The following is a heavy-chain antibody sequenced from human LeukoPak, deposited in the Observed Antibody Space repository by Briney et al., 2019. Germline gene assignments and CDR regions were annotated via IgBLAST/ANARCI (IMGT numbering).Heavy chain of an antibody. J-gene: IGHJ5*02. CDR2: INYSGST. CDR3: ARGYSSSWYLNWFDP. CDR1: GFSISTRSYY. V-gene: IGHV4-39*07. D-gene: IGHD6-13*01. Sequence: PSETLSLTCTVSGFSISTRSYYWGWVRQPPGKGLEWIGSINYSGSTYYNPSLKSQVTISVDTSKNQFSLKLTSVTAADTAVYYCARGYSSSWYLNWFDPWGQGTLVTVSS.